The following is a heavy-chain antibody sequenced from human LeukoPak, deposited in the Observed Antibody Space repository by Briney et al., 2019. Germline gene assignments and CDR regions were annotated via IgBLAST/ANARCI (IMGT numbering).Heavy chain of an antibody. CDR2: ISGFNGNT. Sequence: GASVKVSCKASGYTFTSYGISWVRQAPGQGLEWMGWISGFNGNTNYAQKFQGRVTVTTDTSTSTASMELRSLKSDDTAVYFCARELADSGAFDVWGQGTMLTVSS. J-gene: IGHJ3*01. V-gene: IGHV1-18*01. CDR1: GYTFTSYG. D-gene: IGHD3-22*01. CDR3: ARELADSGAFDV.